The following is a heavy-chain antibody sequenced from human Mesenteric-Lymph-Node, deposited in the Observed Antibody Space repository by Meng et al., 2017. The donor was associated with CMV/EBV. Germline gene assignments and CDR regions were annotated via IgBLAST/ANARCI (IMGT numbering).Heavy chain of an antibody. J-gene: IGHJ6*02. V-gene: IGHV1-69*13. CDR1: GGTFNTYT. CDR3: ARPLGGYCNSPTCPRQYYGMDV. CDR2: IITMFGTA. Sequence: SVKVSCKASGGTFNTYTISWVRQAPGQGLEWMGGIITMFGTANYAQKLQGRVTITPDESTGTAYMELSSLTSDDTAVYYCARPLGGYCNSPTCPRQYYGMDVWGQGTTVTVSS. D-gene: IGHD2/OR15-2a*01.